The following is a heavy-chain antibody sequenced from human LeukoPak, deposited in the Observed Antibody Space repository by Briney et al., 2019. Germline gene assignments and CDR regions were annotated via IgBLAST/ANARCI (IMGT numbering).Heavy chain of an antibody. CDR2: IYYSGST. CDR1: GGSISSYY. J-gene: IGHJ1*01. Sequence: SETLSLTCTVSGGSISSYYWSWIRQPPGKGLEWIGYIYYSGSTNYNPSLKSRVTISVDTSKNQFSLKLSSVTAADTAVYYCARLFEVAAAGTGYFQHWGQGTLVTVSS. D-gene: IGHD6-13*01. CDR3: ARLFEVAAAGTGYFQH. V-gene: IGHV4-59*08.